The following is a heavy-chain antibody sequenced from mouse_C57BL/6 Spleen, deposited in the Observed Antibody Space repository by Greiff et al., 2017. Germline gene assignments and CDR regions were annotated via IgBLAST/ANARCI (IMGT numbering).Heavy chain of an antibody. V-gene: IGHV1-22*01. CDR2: INPNNGGT. Sequence: DVQLQESGPELVKPGASVKMSCKASGYTFTDYNMHWVKQSHGKSLEWIGYINPNNGGTSYNQKFKGKATLTVNKSSSTAYMELRSLTAEDSAVYYCARRDVITTAHYYAMDYWGQGTSVTVSS. D-gene: IGHD1-1*01. J-gene: IGHJ4*01. CDR1: GYTFTDYN. CDR3: ARRDVITTAHYYAMDY.